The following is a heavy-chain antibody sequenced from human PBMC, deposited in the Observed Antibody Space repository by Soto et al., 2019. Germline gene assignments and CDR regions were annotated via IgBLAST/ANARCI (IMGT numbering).Heavy chain of an antibody. D-gene: IGHD1-26*01. CDR2: IAGSGGDI. V-gene: IGHV3-23*01. Sequence: PGGSLRLSCAGSAFTFSNYAMAWVRQAPGKGLECVSSIAGSGGDISYADSVKGRFTISRDNSKSTLFLQMDSLRAEDTAIYYCAKQYYGTYPFDYWGPGTLVTVSS. CDR1: AFTFSNYA. CDR3: AKQYYGTYPFDY. J-gene: IGHJ4*02.